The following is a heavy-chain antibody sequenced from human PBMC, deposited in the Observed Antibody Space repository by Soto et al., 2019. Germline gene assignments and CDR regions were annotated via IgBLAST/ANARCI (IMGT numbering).Heavy chain of an antibody. Sequence: PSETLSLTCSVSGGSISDNNYHWAWIRQAPGKGLELVATISYNGAPNYNPSLRSCVSIFADAPSARFSLTMDSVTASDTALYFFEGQLRRKSAMGAKVMSWFDSQGHGILIT. D-gene: IGHD6-25*01. V-gene: IGHV4-39*01. J-gene: IGHJ5*01. CDR3: EGQLRRKSAMGAKVMSWFDS. CDR2: ISYNGAP. CDR1: GGSISDNNYH.